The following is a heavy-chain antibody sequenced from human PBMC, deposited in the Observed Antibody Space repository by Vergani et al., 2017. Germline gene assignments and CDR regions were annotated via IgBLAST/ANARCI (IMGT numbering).Heavy chain of an antibody. Sequence: QLQLQESGPGLVKPSETLSLTCTVSGVSIGSNSYYWGWIRQPPGKGLEWIGTIYYTGTTYYNPSLKSRVTISVDTSKNQFSLKLSSVTAADTAVYYCAREDQLPSLFDYWGQGTLVTVSS. V-gene: IGHV4-39*07. CDR3: AREDQLPSLFDY. CDR2: IYYTGTT. D-gene: IGHD2-2*01. J-gene: IGHJ4*02. CDR1: GVSIGSNSYY.